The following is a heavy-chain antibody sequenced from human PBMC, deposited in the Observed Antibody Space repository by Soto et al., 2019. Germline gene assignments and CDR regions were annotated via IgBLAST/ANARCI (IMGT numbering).Heavy chain of an antibody. Sequence: SETLSLTCTVSGGSISSYYWSWIRQPPGKGLEWIGYIYYSGSTYYNPSLKSRVTISVDTSKNQFSLKLSSVTAADTAVYYCARARARVVVPAAPPRLYYGMDVWGQGTTVTVSS. J-gene: IGHJ6*02. CDR1: GGSISSYY. CDR3: ARARARVVVPAAPPRLYYGMDV. CDR2: IYYSGST. D-gene: IGHD2-2*01. V-gene: IGHV4-59*12.